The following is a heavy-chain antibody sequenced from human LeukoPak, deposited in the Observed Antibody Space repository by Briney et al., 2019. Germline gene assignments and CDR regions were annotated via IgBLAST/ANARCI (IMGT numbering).Heavy chain of an antibody. Sequence: ASVKVSCKASGYIFTGYYMHWVRQAPGQGLEWMGWINPNSGGTNYAHKFQGRVTMTRDTSISTAYMELSRLRSDDTAVYYCARDRPPQLVRPFDYWGQGTLVAVSS. V-gene: IGHV1-2*07. J-gene: IGHJ4*02. CDR2: INPNSGGT. CDR1: GYIFTGYY. D-gene: IGHD6-13*01. CDR3: ARDRPPQLVRPFDY.